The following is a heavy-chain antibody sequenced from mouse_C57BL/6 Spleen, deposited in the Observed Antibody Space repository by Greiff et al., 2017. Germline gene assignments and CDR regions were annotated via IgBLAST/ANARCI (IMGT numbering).Heavy chain of an antibody. V-gene: IGHV1-69*01. CDR1: GYTFTSYW. J-gene: IGHJ4*01. CDR2: IDPSDSYT. Sequence: VQLQQPGAELVMPGASVKLSCKASGYTFTSYWMHWVKQRPGQGLEWIGEIDPSDSYTNYTQKFKGKSTLTVDKSSSTAYLQLSSLTSEDSAVYYCARRGYYAMDYWGQGTSVTVSS. CDR3: ARRGYYAMDY.